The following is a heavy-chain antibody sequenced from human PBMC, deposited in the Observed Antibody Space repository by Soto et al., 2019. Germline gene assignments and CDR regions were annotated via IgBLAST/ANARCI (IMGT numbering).Heavy chain of an antibody. J-gene: IGHJ6*03. Sequence: GGSLRLSCAASGFTFSSYGMHWVRQAPGKGLEWVAVIWYDGSNKYYADSVKGRFTISRDNSKNTLYLQMNSLRAEDTAVYYCARASHCSSTSCYAEPLDMDVWGKGTTVTVSS. V-gene: IGHV3-33*01. CDR1: GFTFSSYG. CDR2: IWYDGSNK. CDR3: ARASHCSSTSCYAEPLDMDV. D-gene: IGHD2-2*01.